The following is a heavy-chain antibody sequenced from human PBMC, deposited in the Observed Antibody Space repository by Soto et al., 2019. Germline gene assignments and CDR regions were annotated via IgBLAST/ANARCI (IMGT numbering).Heavy chain of an antibody. D-gene: IGHD4-17*01. CDR3: ARAYPSTMSTAIDY. Sequence: QVQLVESGGGVVQPGRSLRLSCAASGFTFSTYALHWVRQAPGKGLEWVAVISYDGSNKFYADSVKGRFTISRDNSKNTLYLQMNPLTPEDTAVYYCARAYPSTMSTAIDYWGQGTLVTVSS. V-gene: IGHV3-30-3*01. J-gene: IGHJ4*02. CDR1: GFTFSTYA. CDR2: ISYDGSNK.